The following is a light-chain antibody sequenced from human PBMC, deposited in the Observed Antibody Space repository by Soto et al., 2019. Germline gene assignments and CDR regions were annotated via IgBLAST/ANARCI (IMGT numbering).Light chain of an antibody. CDR2: LGF. Sequence: EIVMTQSPPSLSVIPGEPASLSCRSSQSVLHPNGNTYLDWYLQKPGQSPQLLIYLGFYRASGVSDRFSGSGTGTDFTLKISRVEAADVGVYYCMQAQQTPTFRQGTKLEIQ. CDR3: MQAQQTPT. J-gene: IGKJ1*01. CDR1: QSVLHPNGNTY. V-gene: IGKV2-28*01.